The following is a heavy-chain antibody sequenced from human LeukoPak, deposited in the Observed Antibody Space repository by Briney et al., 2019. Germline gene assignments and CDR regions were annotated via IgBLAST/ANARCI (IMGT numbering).Heavy chain of an antibody. CDR1: GGSISSGGYY. CDR3: ARESECSSTSCYYAFDI. J-gene: IGHJ3*02. CDR2: IYYSGST. V-gene: IGHV4-61*08. Sequence: SETLSLTCTVSGGSISSGGYYWSWIRRHPGKGLEWIGYIYYSGSTNYNPSLKSRVTMSVDTSKNQFSLKLSSVTAADTAVYYCARESECSSTSCYYAFDIWGQGTMVTVSS. D-gene: IGHD2-2*01.